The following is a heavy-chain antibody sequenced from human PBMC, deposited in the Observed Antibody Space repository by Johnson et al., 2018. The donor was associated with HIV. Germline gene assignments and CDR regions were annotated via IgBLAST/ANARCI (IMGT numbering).Heavy chain of an antibody. D-gene: IGHD6-19*01. CDR1: GFTFSSYG. Sequence: QVQLVESWGGVVQPGGSLRLSCAASGFTFSSYGMHWVRQAPGKGLEWVAFIRYDGSNKYYADSVKGRFTISRDNSKNTLYLQMNSLRAEDTAVYYCAKGGSAVAVAFDIWGQGTMVTVSS. CDR2: IRYDGSNK. CDR3: AKGGSAVAVAFDI. V-gene: IGHV3-30*02. J-gene: IGHJ3*02.